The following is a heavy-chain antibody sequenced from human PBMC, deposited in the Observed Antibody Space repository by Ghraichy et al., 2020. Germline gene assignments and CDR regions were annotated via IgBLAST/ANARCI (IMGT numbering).Heavy chain of an antibody. J-gene: IGHJ4*02. CDR3: ATTADYLYFDY. Sequence: SLRLSCAASGFTFSSYSMNWVRQAPGKGLEWVSSISSRSDYIYYADSLKGRFTVSRDNADNSLFLQMNSLRAEDTAVYYCATTADYLYFDYWGQGTLVTVSS. D-gene: IGHD4-11*01. CDR1: GFTFSSYS. V-gene: IGHV3-21*01. CDR2: ISSRSDYI.